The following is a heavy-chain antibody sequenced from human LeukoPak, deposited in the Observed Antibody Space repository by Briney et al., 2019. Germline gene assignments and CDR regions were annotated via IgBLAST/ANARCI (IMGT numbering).Heavy chain of an antibody. V-gene: IGHV3-21*04. CDR3: AKKADYFDY. Sequence: PGGSLRLSCEVFGFTFNTYGMQYGLHWVRQAPGKGLEWISSISHTGTYIYYADSLKGRFTISRDNAKNTLYLQMNSLRVEDTAIYYCAKKADYFDYWGQGTLVTVSS. CDR1: GFTFNTYG. CDR2: ISHTGTYI. J-gene: IGHJ4*02.